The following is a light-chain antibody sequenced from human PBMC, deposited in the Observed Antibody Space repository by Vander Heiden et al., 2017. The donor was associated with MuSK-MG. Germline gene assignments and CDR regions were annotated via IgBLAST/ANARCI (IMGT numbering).Light chain of an antibody. V-gene: IGKV1D-12*01. Sequence: IQMTQSPSSVSASVGDRVTITCRSSQSISSWLAWYQQKPGKGPTLLIYAASSLQSGVPSRFSGSGSGTDFTLTISSLQPEDFATYYCQQANSFPLTFGGGTKVEIK. CDR1: QSISSW. CDR3: QQANSFPLT. J-gene: IGKJ4*01. CDR2: AAS.